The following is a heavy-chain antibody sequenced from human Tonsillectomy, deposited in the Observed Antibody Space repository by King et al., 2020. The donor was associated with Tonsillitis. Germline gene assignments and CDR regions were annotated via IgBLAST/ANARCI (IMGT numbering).Heavy chain of an antibody. D-gene: IGHD6-19*01. J-gene: IGHJ4*02. CDR1: GGTFSSYA. V-gene: IGHV1-69*01. Sequence: VQLVESGAEVKKPGSSVKVSCKASGGTFSSYAISWVRQAPGQGLEWMGGIIPIFGTANYAQKFQGRITITADESTSTAYMELSSLRSEDTAVYYCARDVGYSSGSGGSGYWGQGTLVTVSS. CDR3: ARDVGYSSGSGGSGY. CDR2: IIPIFGTA.